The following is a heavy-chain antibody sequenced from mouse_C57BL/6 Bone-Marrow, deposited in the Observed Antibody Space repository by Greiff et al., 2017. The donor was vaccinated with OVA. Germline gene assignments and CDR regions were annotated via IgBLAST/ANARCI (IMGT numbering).Heavy chain of an antibody. J-gene: IGHJ3*01. V-gene: IGHV1-55*01. D-gene: IGHD2-3*01. CDR2: IYPGSGST. CDR3: ARERIYDGYYEAY. CDR1: GFTFTSYW. Sequence: QVQLKQPGAELVKPVASVKMSCKASGFTFTSYWITWVKQRPGQGLEWIGDIYPGSGSTNYNEKFKSKATLTVDTSSSTAYMQLSSLTSEDSAVYYCARERIYDGYYEAYWGQGTLVTVSA.